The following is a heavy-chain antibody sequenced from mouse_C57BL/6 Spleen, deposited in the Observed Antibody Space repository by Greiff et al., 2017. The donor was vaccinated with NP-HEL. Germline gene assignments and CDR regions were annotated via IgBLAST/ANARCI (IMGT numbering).Heavy chain of an antibody. CDR2: IYPGSGNT. CDR1: GYTFTDYY. V-gene: IGHV1-76*01. J-gene: IGHJ2*01. D-gene: IGHD1-1*01. CDR3: ARERIYYGSSHYFDY. Sequence: QVQLQQSGAELVRPGASVKLSCKASGYTFTDYYINWVKQRPGQGLEWIARIYPGSGNTYYNEKFKGKATLTAEKSSSTAYMQLSSLTSEDSAVYFCARERIYYGSSHYFDYWGQGTTLTVSS.